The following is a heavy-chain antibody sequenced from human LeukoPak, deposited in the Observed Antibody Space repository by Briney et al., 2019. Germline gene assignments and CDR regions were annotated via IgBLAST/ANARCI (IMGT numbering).Heavy chain of an antibody. CDR2: INPNSSGT. Sequence: ASVKVSCKASGYTFTGYYMHWVRQAPGQGLEWMGWINPNSSGTNYAQKFQGRVTMTRDTSISTAYMELSRLRSDDTAVYYCARSYYDFWSGYPYYFDYWGQGTLVTVSS. V-gene: IGHV1-2*02. CDR3: ARSYYDFWSGYPYYFDY. D-gene: IGHD3-3*01. CDR1: GYTFTGYY. J-gene: IGHJ4*02.